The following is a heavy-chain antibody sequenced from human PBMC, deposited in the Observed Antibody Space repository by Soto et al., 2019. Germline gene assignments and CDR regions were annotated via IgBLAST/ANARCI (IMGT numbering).Heavy chain of an antibody. V-gene: IGHV1-69*13. CDR1: GGTFSSYA. CDR3: ARHFHPTTGYCPSSSCYHIDY. Sequence: SVKVSCKASGGTFSSYAISWVRQAPGQGLEWMGGIIPIFGTANYAQKFQGRVTITADESTSTAYMELSSLRSEDTAVYYCARHFHPTTGYCPSSSCYHIDYWGQVTLVTVSS. CDR2: IIPIFGTA. D-gene: IGHD2-2*01. J-gene: IGHJ4*02.